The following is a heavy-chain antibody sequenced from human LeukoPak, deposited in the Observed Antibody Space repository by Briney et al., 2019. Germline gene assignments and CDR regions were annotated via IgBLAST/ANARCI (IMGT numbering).Heavy chain of an antibody. Sequence: ASVKVSCKASGYTFTDFYIHWVRQAPGQGLEWMGWISAYNGNTNYAQKLQGRVTMTTDTSTSTAYMELRSLRSDDTAVYYCARALEGGPWLFYWGQGTLVTVSS. CDR1: GYTFTDFY. CDR2: ISAYNGNT. CDR3: ARALEGGPWLFY. J-gene: IGHJ4*02. D-gene: IGHD3-22*01. V-gene: IGHV1-18*04.